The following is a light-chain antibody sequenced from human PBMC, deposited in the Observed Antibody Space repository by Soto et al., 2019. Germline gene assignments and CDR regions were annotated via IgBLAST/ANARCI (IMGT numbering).Light chain of an antibody. CDR1: SSNIGSNY. CDR3: ATWEDNLTARV. CDR2: RNN. J-gene: IGLJ3*02. V-gene: IGLV1-47*01. Sequence: VVIQPPSASGTPGQRVTISCSGSSSNIGSNYIYWFQQLPGAAPKLLIYRNNQRPSGVPDRFSGSKSGTSASLAISGLRSEDEAHYYCATWEDNLTARVFGGGTKLTVL.